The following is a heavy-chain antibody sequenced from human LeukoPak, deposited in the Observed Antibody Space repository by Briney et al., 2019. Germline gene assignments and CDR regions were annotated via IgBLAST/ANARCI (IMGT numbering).Heavy chain of an antibody. J-gene: IGHJ4*02. CDR1: GFTFSSYS. D-gene: IGHD2-2*01. CDR3: ARGCGTSCYAFDY. CDR2: ISSSSSYI. Sequence: GGSLRLSCAASGFTFSSYSMSWARQAPGKGLEWVSSISSSSSYIYYADSVKGRFTISRDNAKNSLYLQMNSLRAEDTAVYYCARGCGTSCYAFDYWGQGTLVTVSS. V-gene: IGHV3-21*01.